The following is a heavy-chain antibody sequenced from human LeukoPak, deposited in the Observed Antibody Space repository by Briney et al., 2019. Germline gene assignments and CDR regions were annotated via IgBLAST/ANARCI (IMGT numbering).Heavy chain of an antibody. V-gene: IGHV3-23*01. CDR3: AKTRPLDSSSWSHGDY. Sequence: GGSLRLSCAASGFTFSSYAMSWVRQAPGKGLEWVSAISGSGDSTYYGDSVKGRFTISRDNSKNTLYLQMNSLRAGDTAVCYCAKTRPLDSSSWSHGDYWGQGTLVTVSS. CDR1: GFTFSSYA. J-gene: IGHJ4*02. CDR2: ISGSGDST. D-gene: IGHD6-13*01.